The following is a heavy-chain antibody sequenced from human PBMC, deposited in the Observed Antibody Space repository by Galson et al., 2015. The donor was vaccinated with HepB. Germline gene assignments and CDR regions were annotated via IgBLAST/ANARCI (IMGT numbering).Heavy chain of an antibody. CDR1: GFTFSTHD. J-gene: IGHJ4*02. CDR3: ARDRDRTTFFFDH. D-gene: IGHD2/OR15-2a*01. CDR2: FWNERDSE. V-gene: IGHV3-33*01. Sequence: LRLSCAASGFTFSTHDIHWVRQAPGKGLEWVAVFWNERDSEYYADSVKGRFTVPRDISKNTLYLEMNSLRAEDTAVYYCARDRDRTTFFFDHWGQGTLVTVSS.